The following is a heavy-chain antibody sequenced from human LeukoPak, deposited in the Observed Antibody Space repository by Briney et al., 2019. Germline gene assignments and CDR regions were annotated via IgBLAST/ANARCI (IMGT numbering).Heavy chain of an antibody. V-gene: IGHV4-59*01. CDR3: ARGIAAADPDSFDI. CDR2: IYYSGST. Sequence: SETLSLTCTVSGGSISSYYWSWIRQPRGKGLEWIGYIYYSGSTNYNPSLKSRVTISVDTSKNQFSLKLSSVTAADTAVYYCARGIAAADPDSFDIRGQGTMVTVSS. D-gene: IGHD6-13*01. J-gene: IGHJ3*02. CDR1: GGSISSYY.